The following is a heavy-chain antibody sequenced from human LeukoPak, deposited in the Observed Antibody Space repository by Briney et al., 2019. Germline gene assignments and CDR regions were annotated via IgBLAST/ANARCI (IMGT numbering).Heavy chain of an antibody. V-gene: IGHV1-46*01. CDR1: GYTFTSYY. CDR2: INPSGGST. Sequence: ASVKVSCKASGYTFTSYYMHWVRQAPGQGLEWMGIINPSGGSTSYAQKFQGRVTMTRDMSTSTVYKELSSLRSEDTAVYYCARVTDSRGYYYSDDAFDIWGQGTMVTVSS. D-gene: IGHD3-22*01. J-gene: IGHJ3*02. CDR3: ARVTDSRGYYYSDDAFDI.